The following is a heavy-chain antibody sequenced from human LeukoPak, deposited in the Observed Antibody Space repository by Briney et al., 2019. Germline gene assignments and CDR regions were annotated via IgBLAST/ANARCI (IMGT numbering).Heavy chain of an antibody. CDR3: ARVGGYYDSSVFAFDI. CDR2: IYYSGST. J-gene: IGHJ3*02. Sequence: SETLSLTCTVSGGSISSYHWSWIRQPPGKGLEWIGYIYYSGSTNYKPSLKSRVTISVDTSKNQFSLKLSSVTAADTAVYYCARVGGYYDSSVFAFDIWGQGTIVTVSS. CDR1: GGSISSYH. D-gene: IGHD3-22*01. V-gene: IGHV4-59*01.